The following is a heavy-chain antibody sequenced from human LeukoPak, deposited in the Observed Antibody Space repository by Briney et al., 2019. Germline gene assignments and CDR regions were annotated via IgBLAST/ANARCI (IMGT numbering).Heavy chain of an antibody. CDR1: GFTFSSYG. Sequence: GGSLRLSCAASGFTFSSYGMHWVRQAPGKGLEWVAVISYDGSNTYYADSVEGRFTISRDNSKNTLYLQMNSLRAEDTALYYCAKDPFSCRSSGCHGIDYWGQGTLVTVSS. D-gene: IGHD6-19*01. CDR3: AKDPFSCRSSGCHGIDY. CDR2: ISYDGSNT. V-gene: IGHV3-30*18. J-gene: IGHJ4*02.